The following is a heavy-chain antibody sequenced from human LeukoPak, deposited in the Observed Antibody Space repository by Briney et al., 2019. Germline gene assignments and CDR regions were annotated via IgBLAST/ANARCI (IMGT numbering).Heavy chain of an antibody. Sequence: SETLSLTCTVSGGSISSGGYYWSWIRQHPGKGLEWIGYIYYSGSTYYNPSLKSRVTISVDTSKNQFSLKLSSVTAADTAVYYCARVGGGAVGLIRSFDYWGQGTLVTVSS. J-gene: IGHJ4*02. V-gene: IGHV4-31*03. CDR3: ARVGGGAVGLIRSFDY. CDR1: GGSISSGGYY. CDR2: IYYSGST. D-gene: IGHD6-13*01.